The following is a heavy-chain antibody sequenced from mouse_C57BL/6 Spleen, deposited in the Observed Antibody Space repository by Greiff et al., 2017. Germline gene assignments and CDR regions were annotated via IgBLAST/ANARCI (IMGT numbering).Heavy chain of an antibody. J-gene: IGHJ2*01. CDR2: INPSSGYT. CDR1: GYTFTSYW. Sequence: QVHVKQSGAELMKPGASVKLSCKASGYTFTSYWMHWVKQRPGQGLEWIGYINPSSGYTKYNQKFKDKATLTADKSSSTAYMQLSSLTYEDSAVYYCARSSTGPREGDYWGQGTTLTVSS. CDR3: ARSSTGPREGDY. D-gene: IGHD4-1*02. V-gene: IGHV1-7*01.